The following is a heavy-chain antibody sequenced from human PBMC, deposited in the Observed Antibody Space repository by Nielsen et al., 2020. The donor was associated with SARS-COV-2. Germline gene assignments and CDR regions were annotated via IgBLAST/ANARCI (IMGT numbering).Heavy chain of an antibody. CDR2: IRSNSYGGTT. Sequence: GESLKISCTASGFTFGDYAMSWFRQAPGKGLEWVGFIRSNSYGGTTEYAASVKGRFTISKDDAKSIAYLQMNSLKTEDTAVYYCSSGYTYGYAADYWGQGTLVTVSS. CDR3: SSGYTYGYAADY. D-gene: IGHD5-18*01. J-gene: IGHJ4*02. V-gene: IGHV3-49*03. CDR1: GFTFGDYA.